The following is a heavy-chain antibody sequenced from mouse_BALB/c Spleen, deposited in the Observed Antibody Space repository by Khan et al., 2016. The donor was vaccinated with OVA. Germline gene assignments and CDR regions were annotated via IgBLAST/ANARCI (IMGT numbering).Heavy chain of an antibody. Sequence: QVQLKESGAELARPGASVKMSCKASGYTFTTYTMHWVKQRPGQGLEWIGYINPSNGYTNYNQKFKDKSTLTADKSSSKAYIQLSSLTSDYSEVYYCAREGEYYRSDGWWSYWGKGTLGTVSA. CDR1: GYTFTTYT. CDR2: INPSNGYT. D-gene: IGHD2-14*01. V-gene: IGHV1-4*01. CDR3: AREGEYYRSDGWWSY. J-gene: IGHJ3*01.